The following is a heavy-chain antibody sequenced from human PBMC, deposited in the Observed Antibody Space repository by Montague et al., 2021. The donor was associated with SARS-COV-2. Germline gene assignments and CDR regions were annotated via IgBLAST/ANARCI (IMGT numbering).Heavy chain of an antibody. Sequence: SETLSLTCTVSCGSISTSYYWGWIRPPPGKGLEWIGSIYYSGSTYYNPSLKSRVTISVDTSKNQFSLKLSSVTAADTAVYYCARDATVTTFYYYGMDVWGQGTTVTVSS. CDR1: CGSISTSYY. J-gene: IGHJ6*02. D-gene: IGHD4-17*01. CDR2: IYYSGST. V-gene: IGHV4-39*07. CDR3: ARDATVTTFYYYGMDV.